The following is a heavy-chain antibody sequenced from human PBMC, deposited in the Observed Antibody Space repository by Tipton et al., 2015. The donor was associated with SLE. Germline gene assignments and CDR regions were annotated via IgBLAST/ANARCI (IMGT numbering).Heavy chain of an antibody. Sequence: TLSLTCAVYGGSFSGHTWTWVRQPPGKGLAWIGDINHSGGPNYNPSLKSRVTISVDTSRSQFSLALTSVTAADTAVYYCAREDDSSYGNWFDPWGQGTLVTVSS. CDR1: GGSFSGHT. CDR3: AREDDSSYGNWFDP. J-gene: IGHJ5*02. CDR2: INHSGGP. V-gene: IGHV4-34*01. D-gene: IGHD4-11*01.